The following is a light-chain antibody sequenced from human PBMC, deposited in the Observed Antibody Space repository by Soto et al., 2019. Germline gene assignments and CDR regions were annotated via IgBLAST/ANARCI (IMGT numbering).Light chain of an antibody. CDR1: SSDVGSYNR. J-gene: IGLJ1*01. V-gene: IGLV2-18*02. CDR3: SSYTSSSTFVV. CDR2: EVG. Sequence: QSALTQPPSVSGSPGQSVTISCTGTSSDVGSYNRVSWYQQPPGTAPKLMIYEVGNRPSGVPDRFSGSKSGNTASLTISGLQAEDEADYYCSSYTSSSTFVVFGTGTKLTVL.